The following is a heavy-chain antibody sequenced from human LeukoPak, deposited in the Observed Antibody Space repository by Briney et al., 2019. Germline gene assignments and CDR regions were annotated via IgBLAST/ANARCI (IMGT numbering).Heavy chain of an antibody. D-gene: IGHD6-19*01. CDR2: ISSSGNTI. Sequence: TGGSLRLSCAASGFTFGAYYMSWIRQAPGKGLEWLSYISSSGNTIYYADSVRGRFTISRDNAKNSLYLQMNSLRAEDTAVYYCARRSSGWWVFDYWGQGTLVTVSS. CDR1: GFTFGAYY. V-gene: IGHV3-11*01. J-gene: IGHJ4*02. CDR3: ARRSSGWWVFDY.